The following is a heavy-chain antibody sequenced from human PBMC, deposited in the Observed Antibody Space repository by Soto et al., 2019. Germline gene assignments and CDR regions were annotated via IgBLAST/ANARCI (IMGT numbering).Heavy chain of an antibody. D-gene: IGHD3-10*01. J-gene: IGHJ6*02. V-gene: IGHV3-30*03. Sequence: GGSLRLSCGVSGSDFSNDGILWVRQAPGKGLEWVALISYDGTTSHYADSVKGRFIISRDNSKNTVFLQMNSLTGEDSSVYYCARAQGGSPPGGMDVWGQGTTVTVSS. CDR1: GSDFSNDG. CDR2: ISYDGTTS. CDR3: ARAQGGSPPGGMDV.